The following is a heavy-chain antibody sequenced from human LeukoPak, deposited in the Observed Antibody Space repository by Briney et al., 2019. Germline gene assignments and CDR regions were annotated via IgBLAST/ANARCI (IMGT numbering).Heavy chain of an antibody. CDR2: IYTSGST. J-gene: IGHJ3*02. V-gene: IGHV4-4*07. D-gene: IGHD3-3*01. CDR3: ARGFLEWLPRAFDI. Sequence: SETLSLTCTVSGGSISSYYWGWIRQPAGKGLEWIGRIYTSGSTNYNPSLKSRVTMSVDTSKNQFSLKLSSVTAADTAVYYCARGFLEWLPRAFDIWGQGTMVTVSS. CDR1: GGSISSYY.